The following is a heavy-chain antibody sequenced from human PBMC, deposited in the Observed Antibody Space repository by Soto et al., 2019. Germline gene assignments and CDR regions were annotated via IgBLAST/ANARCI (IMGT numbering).Heavy chain of an antibody. CDR1: GYTFTSYG. D-gene: IGHD6-13*01. CDR3: ARDYLLRRSSSFCVDY. CDR2: ISAYNGNT. Sequence: ASVKVSCKASGYTFTSYGISWVRQAPRQGLEWMGWISAYNGNTNYAQKLQGRVTMTTDTSTSTAYMELRSLRSDDTAVYYCARDYLLRRSSSFCVDYWGQGTLVTVSS. V-gene: IGHV1-18*04. J-gene: IGHJ4*02.